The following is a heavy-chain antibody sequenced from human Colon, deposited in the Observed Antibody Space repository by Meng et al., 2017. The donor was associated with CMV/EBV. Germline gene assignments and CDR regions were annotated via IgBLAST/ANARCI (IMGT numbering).Heavy chain of an antibody. Sequence: LSGVGWRGPGASVKVSCNTSGYTFSYYDMHWVRQAPGQGLEWMGWIRSDGSATNYAQKFRGRVTMTRDASVSTAYMELSGLTSDDTAVYFCVRSSGWSLFDYWGPGALVTVSS. J-gene: IGHJ4*02. CDR3: VRSSGWSLFDY. V-gene: IGHV1-2*02. D-gene: IGHD6-19*01. CDR2: IRSDGSAT. CDR1: GYTFSYYD.